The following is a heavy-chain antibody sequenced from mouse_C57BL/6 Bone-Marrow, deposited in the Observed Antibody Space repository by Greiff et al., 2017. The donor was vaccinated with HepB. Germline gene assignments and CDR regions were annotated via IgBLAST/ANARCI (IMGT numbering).Heavy chain of an antibody. CDR1: GFTFSDYY. Sequence: EVMLVESGGGLVQPGGSLKLSCAASGFTFSDYYMYWVRQTPEKRLEWVAYISNGGGSTYYPDTVKGRFTISRDNAKNTLYLQMSRLKSEDTAMYYCARDTTVYYYAMDYWGQGTSVTVSS. CDR3: ARDTTVYYYAMDY. V-gene: IGHV5-12*01. CDR2: ISNGGGST. J-gene: IGHJ4*01. D-gene: IGHD1-1*01.